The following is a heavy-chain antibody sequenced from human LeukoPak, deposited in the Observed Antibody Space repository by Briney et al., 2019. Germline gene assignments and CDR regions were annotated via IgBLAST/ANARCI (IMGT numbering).Heavy chain of an antibody. CDR1: GGSISSSSYY. CDR2: IYYSGST. CDR3: ARRSSSWYSRIDS. Sequence: PSETLSLTCTVSGGSISSSSYYWGWIRQPPGKGLEWIGNIYYSGSTYYNPSLKSRVTISEDTSKNQFSLKLSSVTAADTAVYYCARRSSSWYSRIDSWGQGTLVTVSS. J-gene: IGHJ4*02. D-gene: IGHD6-13*01. V-gene: IGHV4-39*01.